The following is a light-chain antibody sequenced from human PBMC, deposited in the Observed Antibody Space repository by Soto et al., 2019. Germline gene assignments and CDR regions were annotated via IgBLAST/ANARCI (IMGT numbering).Light chain of an antibody. CDR1: QSVSSY. CDR2: DAS. Sequence: EIVLTRSPATLSLSPGERATLSCRASQSVSSYLAWYQQKPGQAPRVVIYDASNRATGIPARFSGSGPGTDFTLTISSLEPEDFAVYYCQQRSNWPYTFGQGTKVEIK. J-gene: IGKJ2*01. V-gene: IGKV3-11*01. CDR3: QQRSNWPYT.